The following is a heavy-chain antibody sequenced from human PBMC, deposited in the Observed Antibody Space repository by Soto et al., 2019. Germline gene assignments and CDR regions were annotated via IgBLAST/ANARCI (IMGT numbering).Heavy chain of an antibody. CDR3: ARDGRDIVGPTPFYYYGMDV. D-gene: IGHD2-15*01. J-gene: IGHJ6*02. CDR1: GGSFRSYA. Sequence: QVQLVQSGAEVKKPGSSVKVSCKASGGSFRSYAISWVRQAPGQGLEWMGGIIPIFGTANYAPKFQGRVTITADESTSTAYMELSSLRSEDTAVYYCARDGRDIVGPTPFYYYGMDVWGQGTTVTVSS. V-gene: IGHV1-69*12. CDR2: IIPIFGTA.